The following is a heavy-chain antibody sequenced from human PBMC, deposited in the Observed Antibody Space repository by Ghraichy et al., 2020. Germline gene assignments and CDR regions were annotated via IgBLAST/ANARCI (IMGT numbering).Heavy chain of an antibody. Sequence: SETLSLTCAVYGGSFSGYYWSWIRQPPGKGLEWIGEINHSGSTNYNPSLKSRVTISVDTSKNQFSLKLSSVTAADTAVYYCARVWVGCSGGSCYSGAYYYYGMDVWGQGTTVTVSS. CDR2: INHSGST. J-gene: IGHJ6*02. CDR3: ARVWVGCSGGSCYSGAYYYYGMDV. D-gene: IGHD2-15*01. CDR1: GGSFSGYY. V-gene: IGHV4-34*01.